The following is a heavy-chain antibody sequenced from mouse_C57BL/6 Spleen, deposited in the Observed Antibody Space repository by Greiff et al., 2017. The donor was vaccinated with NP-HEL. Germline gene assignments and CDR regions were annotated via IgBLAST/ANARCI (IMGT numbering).Heavy chain of an antibody. CDR1: GFTFSSYA. Sequence: EVMLVESGEGLVKPGGSLKLSCAASGFTFSSYAMSWVRQTPEKRLEWVAYISSGGDYIYYADTVKGRFTISRDNARNTLYLQRSSLKSADTAMYYCTSDKTTVLGDWYFDVRGPGTTVTVSS. J-gene: IGHJ1*01. V-gene: IGHV5-9-1*02. CDR3: TSDKTTVLGDWYFDV. D-gene: IGHD1-1*01. CDR2: ISSGGDYI.